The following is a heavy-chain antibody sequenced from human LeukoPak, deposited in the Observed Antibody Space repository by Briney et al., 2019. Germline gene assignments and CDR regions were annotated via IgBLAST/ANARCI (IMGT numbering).Heavy chain of an antibody. V-gene: IGHV1-3*01. D-gene: IGHD5-24*01. CDR2: INAGNGNT. J-gene: IGHJ4*02. CDR3: ARDDMATTDFDY. CDR1: GYTFTSYA. Sequence: ASVKVSCKASGYTFTSYAMHWVRQAPGQRLEWMGWINAGNGNTKYSQKFQGRVTITRDTSASTAYMELSSLRSEDTAVYYCARDDMATTDFDYWGQGTLVTVSS.